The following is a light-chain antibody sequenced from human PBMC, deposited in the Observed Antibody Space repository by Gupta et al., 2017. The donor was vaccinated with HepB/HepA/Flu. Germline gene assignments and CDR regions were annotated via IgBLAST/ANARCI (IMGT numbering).Light chain of an antibody. CDR2: LNN. CDR1: SSNIGTNT. CDR3: SLWDTSLHVV. J-gene: IGLJ2*01. Sequence: SVLRQPPSASATPGQRVTISWSGTSSNIGTNTVNWYQQFPGSAPRLLIYLNNQPPSGVSDRFSGSKSGTSASLAISRLQYEDEAIYFCSLWDTSLHVVFGGGTNLTVL. V-gene: IGLV1-44*01.